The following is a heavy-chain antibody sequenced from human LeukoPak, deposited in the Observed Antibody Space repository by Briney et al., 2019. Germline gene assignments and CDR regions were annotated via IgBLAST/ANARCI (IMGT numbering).Heavy chain of an antibody. CDR2: IYTTGST. Sequence: PSETLSLTCTVSGGSISSFYWSWIRQPAGKGLEWVGRIYTTGSTNYNPSLKSRVTMSVDTSKNQFSLKLSSVTAADTAVYYCARHEAYYDSSGFLHYFDYWGQGSLVTVSS. V-gene: IGHV4-4*07. J-gene: IGHJ4*02. CDR3: ARHEAYYDSSGFLHYFDY. CDR1: GGSISSFY. D-gene: IGHD3-22*01.